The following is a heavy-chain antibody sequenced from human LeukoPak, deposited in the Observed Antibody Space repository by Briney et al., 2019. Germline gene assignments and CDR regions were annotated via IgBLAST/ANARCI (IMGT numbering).Heavy chain of an antibody. J-gene: IGHJ4*02. CDR3: AGIGVAGQFDF. V-gene: IGHV3-21*01. D-gene: IGHD6-19*01. CDR1: GFTGSSYS. CDR2: ISSHKTYI. Sequence: GGSLRPSRAASGFTGSSYSMNWVRQAKEKGLEWVSYISSHKTYIYYADSVKDRFTISRDNAKSSLYLQVNSLRAEDTAVYYCAGIGVAGQFDFWGQGTLVTVSS.